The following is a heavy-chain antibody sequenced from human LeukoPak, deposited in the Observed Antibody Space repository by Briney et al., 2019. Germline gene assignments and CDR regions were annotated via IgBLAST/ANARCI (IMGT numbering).Heavy chain of an antibody. Sequence: GGSLRLSCAASGFTFSNAWMSWVRQAPGKGLEWVGRIKSKTDGGTTDYAAPVKGRFTISRDDSKNTLYLQMNSLKTEDTAVYYCTTPNEGYPAARPFDYWGQGTLVTVSS. CDR2: IKSKTDGGTT. D-gene: IGHD6-6*01. CDR1: GFTFSNAW. J-gene: IGHJ4*02. CDR3: TTPNEGYPAARPFDY. V-gene: IGHV3-15*01.